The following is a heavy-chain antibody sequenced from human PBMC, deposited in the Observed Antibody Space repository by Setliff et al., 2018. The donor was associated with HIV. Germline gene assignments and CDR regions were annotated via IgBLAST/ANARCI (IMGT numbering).Heavy chain of an antibody. CDR3: ARLGSGWSDSYYYAMDI. V-gene: IGHV1-69*05. J-gene: IGHJ6*02. CDR1: GDTFSNSA. D-gene: IGHD6-19*01. Sequence: SVKVSCKASGDTFSNSALTWVRQAPGQGLEWMGGSIPLFGTVKYAQKFQGRVTITTDELMATAYMELRSLRSDDTAVYFCARLGSGWSDSYYYAMDIWGQGTTVTVSS. CDR2: SIPLFGTV.